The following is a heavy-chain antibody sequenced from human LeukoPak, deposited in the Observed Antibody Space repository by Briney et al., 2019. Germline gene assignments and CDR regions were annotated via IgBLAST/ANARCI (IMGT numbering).Heavy chain of an antibody. Sequence: SETLSLTCTVSGGSVSSGSYYWSWIRQPPGKGLEWIGYIYYSGSTNYNPSLKSRVTISVDTSKNQFSLKLSSVTAADTAVYYCAREGGDRQIDYWGQGTLVTVSS. CDR3: AREGGDRQIDY. D-gene: IGHD3-16*01. CDR2: IYYSGST. CDR1: GGSVSSGSYY. J-gene: IGHJ4*02. V-gene: IGHV4-61*01.